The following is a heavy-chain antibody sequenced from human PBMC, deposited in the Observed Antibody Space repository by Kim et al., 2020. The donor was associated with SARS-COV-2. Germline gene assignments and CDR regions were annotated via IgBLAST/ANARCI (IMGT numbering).Heavy chain of an antibody. CDR3: ARGAYDILTGYSPYYFDY. J-gene: IGHJ4*02. CDR2: ISSSSSYI. Sequence: GGSLRLSCAASGFTFSSYSMNWVRQAPGKGLEWVSSISSSSSYIYYADSLKGRFTISRDNAKNSLYLQMNSLRAEDTAVYYCARGAYDILTGYSPYYFDYWGQGTLVTVSS. D-gene: IGHD3-9*01. V-gene: IGHV3-21*01. CDR1: GFTFSSYS.